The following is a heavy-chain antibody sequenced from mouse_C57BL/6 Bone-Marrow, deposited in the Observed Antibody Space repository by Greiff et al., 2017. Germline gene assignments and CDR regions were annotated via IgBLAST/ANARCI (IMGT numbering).Heavy chain of an antibody. CDR1: GYSITSGYY. V-gene: IGHV3-6*01. D-gene: IGHD3-3*01. CDR2: ISYDGSN. Sequence: VQLKESGPGLVKPSQSLSLTCSVTGYSITSGYYWNWIRQFPGNKLEWMGYISYDGSNNYNPSLKNRISITRDTSKNQFFLKLNSVTTEDTATYYCAREGLGRLYYFDYWGQGTTLTVSS. CDR3: AREGLGRLYYFDY. J-gene: IGHJ2*01.